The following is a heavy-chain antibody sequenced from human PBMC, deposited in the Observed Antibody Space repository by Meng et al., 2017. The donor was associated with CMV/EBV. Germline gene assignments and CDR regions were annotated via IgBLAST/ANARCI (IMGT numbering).Heavy chain of an antibody. CDR3: TTDPEPIFGVGPLFGF. D-gene: IGHD3-3*01. V-gene: IGHV3-15*01. CDR1: GFAFSAAW. Sequence: GGSLRLSCAASGFAFSAAWLTWVRQAPGKGLEWVGRIKSQGDGGTADHAAAVKGRFTISRDDSKNTLYLQMNSLRTEDTAVYYCTTDPEPIFGVGPLFGFWGQGTLVTVSS. J-gene: IGHJ4*02. CDR2: IKSQGDGGTA.